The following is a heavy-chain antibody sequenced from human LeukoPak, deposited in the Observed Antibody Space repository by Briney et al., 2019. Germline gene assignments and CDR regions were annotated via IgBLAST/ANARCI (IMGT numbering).Heavy chain of an antibody. J-gene: IGHJ6*03. CDR1: GFTFSSYW. CDR2: IKQDGSEK. D-gene: IGHD1-1*01. V-gene: IGHV3-7*01. Sequence: GGPLRLSCAASGFTFSSYWMSWVRQAPGKGLEGVANIKQDGSEKYYVDSVKGRFTISRDNAKNSLYLQMNSLRAEDTAVYYCARARPGTYYYYYYYMDVWGKGTTVTVSS. CDR3: ARARPGTYYYYYYYMDV.